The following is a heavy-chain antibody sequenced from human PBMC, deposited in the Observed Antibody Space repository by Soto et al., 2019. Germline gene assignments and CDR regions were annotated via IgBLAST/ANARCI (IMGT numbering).Heavy chain of an antibody. CDR3: ARGDDAGCHFGY. J-gene: IGHJ4*02. CDR2: IQNHGYST. CDR1: GFTFSRDE. D-gene: IGHD6-19*01. Sequence: EVQLVESGGGLVQPGGSLRLSCEASGFTFSRDEMNWVRQAPGKGLEWIAYIQNHGYSTHYADSVKGRFTISRDNAKNTLYLQLSSLTAEDTAISYFARGDDAGCHFGYWGQGVLVTVSS. V-gene: IGHV3-48*03.